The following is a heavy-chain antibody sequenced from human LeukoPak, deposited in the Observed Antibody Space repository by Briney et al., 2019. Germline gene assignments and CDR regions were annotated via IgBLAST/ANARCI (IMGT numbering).Heavy chain of an antibody. CDR2: IAGDGAST. CDR3: AKDQALSLSSSRALDY. D-gene: IGHD2-2*01. V-gene: IGHV3-23*01. CDR1: GLTFSNYA. Sequence: GGSLRLSCAASGLTFSNYAMTWVRQAPGKGLEWVSTIAGDGASTYYADSVNGRFTISRDNSKNTLYLQMNSLRAEDTALYYCAKDQALSLSSSRALDYWGQGTLVTVSS. J-gene: IGHJ4*02.